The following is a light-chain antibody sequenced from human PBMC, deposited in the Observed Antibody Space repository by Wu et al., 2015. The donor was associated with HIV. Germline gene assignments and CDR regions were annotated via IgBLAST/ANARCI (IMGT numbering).Light chain of an antibody. Sequence: EIVMTQSPATLSVSPGERAILSCRASQSVRSNLAWYQQKPGQAPRLLIYGASSRATGIPDRFSGSGSGTDFTLTISRLEPEDFAVYYCQQYGSSPLTFGQGTKLEIK. CDR1: QSVRSN. V-gene: IGKV3-20*01. CDR2: GAS. CDR3: QQYGSSPLT. J-gene: IGKJ2*01.